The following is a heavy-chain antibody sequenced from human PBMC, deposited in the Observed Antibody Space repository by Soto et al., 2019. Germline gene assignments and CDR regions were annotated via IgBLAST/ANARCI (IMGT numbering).Heavy chain of an antibody. CDR2: IYYSGST. Sequence: SETLSLTCTVSGGSISSSSYYWGWIRQPPGKGLEWIGSIYYSGSTYYNPSLKSRVTISVDTSKNQFSLKLSSVTAADTAVYYCARQARKALAPFDYWGQGTLVTVSS. D-gene: IGHD1-26*01. CDR3: ARQARKALAPFDY. V-gene: IGHV4-39*01. J-gene: IGHJ4*02. CDR1: GGSISSSSYY.